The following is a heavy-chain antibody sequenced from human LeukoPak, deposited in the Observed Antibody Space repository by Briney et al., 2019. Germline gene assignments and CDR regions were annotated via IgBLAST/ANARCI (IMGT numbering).Heavy chain of an antibody. CDR3: ARVGGGNYYFYGMDV. Sequence: SETLSLTCTVSGGSISSYYWSWIRQPPGQGLEWIGYIYYSGKTNYNPSLKSRVTISVDTSKNQFSLSLSSVTAADTAVYYCARVGGGNYYFYGMDVWGQGTTVTVSS. D-gene: IGHD3-10*01. J-gene: IGHJ6*02. CDR1: GGSISSYY. V-gene: IGHV4-59*01. CDR2: IYYSGKT.